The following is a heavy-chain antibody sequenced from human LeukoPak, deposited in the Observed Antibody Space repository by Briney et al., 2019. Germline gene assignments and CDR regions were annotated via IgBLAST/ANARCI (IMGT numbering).Heavy chain of an antibody. CDR3: ARQWSSGWSFFDY. CDR1: GYIFTTYW. CDR2: IYPGASDT. Sequence: GESLKISCKGSGYIFTTYWIGWVRQMPGKGLEWMGIIYPGASDTRYSPSFQGQVTISADKSISTAYLQWSSLKASDTAMYYCARQWSSGWSFFDYWGQGTLVTVSS. V-gene: IGHV5-51*01. J-gene: IGHJ4*02. D-gene: IGHD6-19*01.